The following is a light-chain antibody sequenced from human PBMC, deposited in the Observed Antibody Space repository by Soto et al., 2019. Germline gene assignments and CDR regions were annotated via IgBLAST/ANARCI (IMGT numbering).Light chain of an antibody. J-gene: IGKJ5*01. CDR2: DAS. Sequence: EIVLTQSPATLSLSPGERATFSCRASQSVSSYLAWFQQKPGQAPRLLIYDASHRATGIAARFSGSGSRTDFTLPISRLEPEDFAVYYCQQHTNWPPSITFGQGTRLEIK. CDR1: QSVSSY. CDR3: QQHTNWPPSIT. V-gene: IGKV3-11*01.